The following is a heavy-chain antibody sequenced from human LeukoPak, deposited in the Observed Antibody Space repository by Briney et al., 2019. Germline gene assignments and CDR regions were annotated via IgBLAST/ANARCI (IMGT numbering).Heavy chain of an antibody. D-gene: IGHD2-8*01. V-gene: IGHV3-7*01. CDR3: ARVLGCTNGVCHDAFDI. J-gene: IGHJ3*02. CDR1: GFTFSRYW. Sequence: GGSLRLSCAASGFTFSRYWISWVRQAPGKGLEWVANIKEDGGEKFHVDSVKGRFTISRDNAKKSLYLQMNSLRAEDTAVYFCARVLGCTNGVCHDAFDIWGQGTVVTVSS. CDR2: IKEDGGEK.